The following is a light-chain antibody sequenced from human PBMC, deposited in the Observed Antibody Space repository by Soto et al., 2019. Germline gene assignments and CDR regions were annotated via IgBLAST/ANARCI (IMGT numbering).Light chain of an antibody. V-gene: IGLV1-51*01. Sequence: QSVLTQPPSVSAAPGQKVTISCSGSSSNIGNNYVSWYQQLPGTAPKLLIYDNNKRPSGIPDRFSGSKSGTSATLGITGLQTGDEADYYCGTWDSSLNCYVFGTGTKVTVL. CDR1: SSNIGNNY. CDR2: DNN. J-gene: IGLJ1*01. CDR3: GTWDSSLNCYV.